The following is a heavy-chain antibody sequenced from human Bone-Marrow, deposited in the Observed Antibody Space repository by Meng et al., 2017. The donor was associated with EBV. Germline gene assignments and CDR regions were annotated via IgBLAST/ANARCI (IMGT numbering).Heavy chain of an antibody. CDR2: LIPMSGAP. D-gene: IGHD3-10*01. V-gene: IGHV1-69*01. CDR3: ASESGRGFTPDY. CDR1: GGTFSSDA. Sequence: VQLVPSGAEVKKPVSSVKVSCKTSGGTFSSDAISWVRQAPGQGLVWLGGLIPMSGAPYYAQNFRGRVTITADESTSTHYMELSNLRSEDTAMYYCASESGRGFTPDYWGQGTLVTVSS. J-gene: IGHJ4*02.